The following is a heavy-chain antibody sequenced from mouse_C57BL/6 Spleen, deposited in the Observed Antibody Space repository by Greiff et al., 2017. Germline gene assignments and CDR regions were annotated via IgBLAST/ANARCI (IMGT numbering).Heavy chain of an antibody. CDR2: ISGGGGNT. J-gene: IGHJ4*01. CDR1: GFTFSSST. Sequence: EVQLVESGGGLVKPGGSLKLSCAASGFTFSSSTMSWVRQTPEKRLEWVATISGGGGNTYYPDSVKGRFTISRDNAKNTLYLQMSSLRSEDTALYYCARHSKEYAMDYWGQGTSVTVSS. V-gene: IGHV5-9*01. CDR3: ARHSKEYAMDY. D-gene: IGHD2-5*01.